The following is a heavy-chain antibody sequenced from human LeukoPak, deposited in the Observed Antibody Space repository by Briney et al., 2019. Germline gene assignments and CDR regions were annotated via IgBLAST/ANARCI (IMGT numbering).Heavy chain of an antibody. V-gene: IGHV1-69*06. CDR3: ARSDYYYGSGSYYKAPYYFDY. CDR1: GGTFSSYA. Sequence: GASVKVSCKASGGTFSSYAISWVRQAPGQGLEWMGGIIPIFGTANYAQKFQGRVTITADKSTSTAYMELSSLRSEDTAVYYCARSDYYYGSGSYYKAPYYFDYWGQGTLVTVSS. J-gene: IGHJ4*02. D-gene: IGHD3-10*01. CDR2: IIPIFGTA.